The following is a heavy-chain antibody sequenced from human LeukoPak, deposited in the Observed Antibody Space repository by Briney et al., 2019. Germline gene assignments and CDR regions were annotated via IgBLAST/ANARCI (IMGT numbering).Heavy chain of an antibody. V-gene: IGHV4-59*08. D-gene: IGHD6-13*01. CDR3: ARLGIAEEHAFDI. J-gene: IGHJ3*02. CDR1: GGSISSYY. Sequence: SETLSLTCTVSGGSISSYYWSWIRQPPGKGLEWIGYIYYSGSTNYNPSLKSRVTISVDTSKNQFSLKLSPVTAADTAVYYCARLGIAEEHAFDIWGQGTMVTVSS. CDR2: IYYSGST.